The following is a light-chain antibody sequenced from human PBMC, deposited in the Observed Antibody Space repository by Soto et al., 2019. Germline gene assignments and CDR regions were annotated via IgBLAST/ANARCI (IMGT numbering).Light chain of an antibody. CDR2: EVS. J-gene: IGLJ1*01. Sequence: QSALTQPASVSGSPGQSITISCTGTSSDIGSYNLVSWYQQHPGKAPRVMIYEVSKRPSGVSNRFSGSKSGNTASLTISGLQAEDEADYYCCSYGGGSALYVFGLGTKLTVL. CDR3: CSYGGGSALYV. CDR1: SSDIGSYNL. V-gene: IGLV2-23*02.